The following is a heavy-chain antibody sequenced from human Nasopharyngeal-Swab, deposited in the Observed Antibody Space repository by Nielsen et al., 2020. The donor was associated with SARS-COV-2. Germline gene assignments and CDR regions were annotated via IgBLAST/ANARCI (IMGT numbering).Heavy chain of an antibody. J-gene: IGHJ4*02. D-gene: IGHD6-13*01. Sequence: GGSLRLSCAASGFTVSGNYMNWVRQAPGKGLEWVSVIYSGGSTYYADSVKGRFTISRDNSKNTLYLQMNSLRAEDTAVYYCATPATGTANPFQLDYWGQGTLVTVSS. V-gene: IGHV3-53*01. CDR2: IYSGGST. CDR3: ATPATGTANPFQLDY. CDR1: GFTVSGNY.